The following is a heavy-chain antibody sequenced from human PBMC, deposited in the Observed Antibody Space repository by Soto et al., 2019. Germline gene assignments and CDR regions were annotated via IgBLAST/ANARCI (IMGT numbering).Heavy chain of an antibody. D-gene: IGHD1-1*01. CDR1: GGSISSYY. V-gene: IGHV4-59*01. J-gene: IGHJ6*03. CDR2: IYYSGST. CDR3: ARVESNYYYMDV. Sequence: QVQLQESGPGLVKPSETLSLTCTASGGSISSYYWSWIRQPPGKGLEWIGYIYYSGSTNYNPSLKSRVTISVDTSKNQFSLKLSSVTAADTAVYYCARVESNYYYMDVWGKGTTVTVSS.